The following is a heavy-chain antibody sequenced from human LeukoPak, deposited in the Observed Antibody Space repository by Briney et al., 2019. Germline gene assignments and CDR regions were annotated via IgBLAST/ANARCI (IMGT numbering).Heavy chain of an antibody. D-gene: IGHD3-10*01. CDR2: IKQDGSEK. CDR1: GFTFSSYW. V-gene: IGHV3-7*03. CDR3: AKDIYPDTTFMVRGPYSYGQNDAFDI. Sequence: PRGSLRLSCAASGFTFSSYWMSWVRQAPGKGLEWVANIKQDGSEKYYVDSVKGRFTISRDSAKNSLYLQMNSLRAEDTAVYYCAKDIYPDTTFMVRGPYSYGQNDAFDIWGQGTMVTVSS. J-gene: IGHJ3*02.